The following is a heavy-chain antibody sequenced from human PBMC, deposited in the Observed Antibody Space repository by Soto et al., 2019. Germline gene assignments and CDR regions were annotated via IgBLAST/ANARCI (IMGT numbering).Heavy chain of an antibody. CDR3: ARDPHHRRSNDAFDI. Sequence: GTSVKVSCKDSGGTYGSYTSSWVRQAPGQGLEWMGRIIPILGIANYAQKFQGRVTITADKSTSTAYMELSSLRSEDTAVYYCARDPHHRRSNDAFDIWGQGTMVTVSS. J-gene: IGHJ3*02. CDR2: IIPILGIA. V-gene: IGHV1-69*04. CDR1: GGTYGSYT.